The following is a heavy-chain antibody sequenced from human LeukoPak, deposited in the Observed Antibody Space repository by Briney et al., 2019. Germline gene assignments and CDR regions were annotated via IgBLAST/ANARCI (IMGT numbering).Heavy chain of an antibody. D-gene: IGHD2-21*02. J-gene: IGHJ4*02. CDR3: AATFNCGGDCYGFDY. CDR1: GGSISSSSYS. CDR2: IYYSGST. Sequence: PSETLSLTCTVSGGSISSSSYSWGWIRQPPGKGLEWIGSIYYSGSTYYNPSLKSRVTISVDTSKNQFSLKLSSVTAADTAVYYCAATFNCGGDCYGFDYWGQGTLVTVSS. V-gene: IGHV4-39*01.